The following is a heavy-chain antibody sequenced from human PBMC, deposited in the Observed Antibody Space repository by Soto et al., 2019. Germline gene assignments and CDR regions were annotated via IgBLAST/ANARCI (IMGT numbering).Heavy chain of an antibody. CDR2: INQSANT. CDR1: GWSFSGYY. V-gene: IGHV4-34*01. CDR3: ASPSYPLNGDSHSGIQV. Sequence: SETLSFTCAVSGWSFSGYYWTWIRQIPGKGLEWIGEINQSANTKYNPSLMSRVTMSVDTSRNQFSLKLRSVTAADTAVYYCASPSYPLNGDSHSGIQVWAQGPWVTVSS. J-gene: IGHJ6*02. D-gene: IGHD7-27*01.